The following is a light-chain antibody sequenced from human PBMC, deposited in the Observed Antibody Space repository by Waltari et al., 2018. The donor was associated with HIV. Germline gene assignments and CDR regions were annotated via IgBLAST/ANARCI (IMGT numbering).Light chain of an antibody. Sequence: QSVLTPPPSASGAPGQRVTMSCTGSSSNSGAGYDIHWYQQLPGTAPKLLIYGNYNRPSGVPDRFSGSKSGTSASLAITGLQAEDEADYFCQSYDSSLSGWVFGGGTKLTVL. CDR3: QSYDSSLSGWV. J-gene: IGLJ3*02. V-gene: IGLV1-40*01. CDR1: SSNSGAGYD. CDR2: GNY.